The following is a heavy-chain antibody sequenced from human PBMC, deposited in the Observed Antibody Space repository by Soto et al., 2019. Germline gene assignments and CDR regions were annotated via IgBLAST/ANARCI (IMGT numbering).Heavy chain of an antibody. CDR3: AKVGFLDYEDWFDP. J-gene: IGHJ5*02. D-gene: IGHD3-3*01. Sequence: SLRLSCAASGFTFCSYAMSWVRQAPGKGLEWVYGISGHDGSTYYADSVKGRFTISRDNSKNTLYLQMNSLRAEDTAVYYCAKVGFLDYEDWFDPWGQGTQVTVSS. CDR1: GFTFCSYA. V-gene: IGHV3-23*01. CDR2: ISGHDGST.